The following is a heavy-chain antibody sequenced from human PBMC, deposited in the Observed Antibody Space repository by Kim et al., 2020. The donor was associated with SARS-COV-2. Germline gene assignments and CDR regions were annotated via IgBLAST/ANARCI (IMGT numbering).Heavy chain of an antibody. V-gene: IGHV1-18*01. CDR1: GYTFTSYG. Sequence: ASVKVSCKASGYTFTSYGISWVRQAPGQGLEWMGWISAYNGNTNYAQKLQGRVTMTTDTSTSTAYMELRSLRSDDTAVYYCARHQGKLELRVDYYYGMDVWGQGTTVTVSS. J-gene: IGHJ6*02. CDR2: ISAYNGNT. CDR3: ARHQGKLELRVDYYYGMDV. D-gene: IGHD1-7*01.